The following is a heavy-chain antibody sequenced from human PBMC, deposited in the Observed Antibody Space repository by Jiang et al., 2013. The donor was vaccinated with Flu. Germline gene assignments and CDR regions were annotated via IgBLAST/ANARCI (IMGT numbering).Heavy chain of an antibody. J-gene: IGHJ4*02. CDR1: GDSVSSNSAA. CDR2: TYYRSKWYN. V-gene: IGHV6-1*01. Sequence: SLTCAISGDSVSSNSAAWNWIRQSPSRGLEWLGRTYYRSKWYNDYAVSVKSRITINPDTSKNQFSLQLNSVTPEDTAVYYCARWLIAPPLIAPLTKNFDYWGQGTLVTVSS. CDR3: ARWLIAPPLIAPLTKNFDY. D-gene: IGHD2-21*01.